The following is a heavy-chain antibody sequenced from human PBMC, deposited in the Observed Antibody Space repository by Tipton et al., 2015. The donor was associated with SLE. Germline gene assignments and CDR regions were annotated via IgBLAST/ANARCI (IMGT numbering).Heavy chain of an antibody. CDR2: IYYSGRT. J-gene: IGHJ4*02. CDR1: GGSISSSY. D-gene: IGHD6-19*01. CDR3: AGAVAGTRRQVVY. Sequence: TLSLTCTVSGGSISSSYWSWIRQSPGRGLEWIGDIYYSGRTKYNPSLESRITISVDTSKKQFSLKLTSVTTADTAMYYCAGAVAGTRRQVVYWGQGKLVTVSS. V-gene: IGHV4-59*12.